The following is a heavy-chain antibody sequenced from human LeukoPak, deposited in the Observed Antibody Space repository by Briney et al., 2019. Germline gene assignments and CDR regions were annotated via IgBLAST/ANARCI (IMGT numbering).Heavy chain of an antibody. CDR1: GFTFSSYA. Sequence: GGSLRLSCAASGFTFSSYARHWVRQAPGKGLEWVAVISYDGSNKYYADSVKGRFTISRDDSKNTLYLQMNSLRAEDTAVYYCARSAGYCSSTSCYYYDYWGQGTLVTVSS. CDR2: ISYDGSNK. J-gene: IGHJ4*02. V-gene: IGHV3-30*04. CDR3: ARSAGYCSSTSCYYYDY. D-gene: IGHD2-2*01.